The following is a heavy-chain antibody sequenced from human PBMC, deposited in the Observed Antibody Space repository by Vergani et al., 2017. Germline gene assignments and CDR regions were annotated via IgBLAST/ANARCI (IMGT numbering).Heavy chain of an antibody. CDR3: ARSPLIGELWSLGGY. Sequence: QVQLVQSGAEVKKPGSSVKVSCKASGGTFSSYAISWVRQAPGQGLEWMGRIIPILGIANYAQKFQGRVTMTTDTSTSTAYMELRSLRSDDTAVYYCARSPLIGELWSLGGYWGQGTLVTVSS. J-gene: IGHJ4*02. V-gene: IGHV1-69*04. D-gene: IGHD5-18*01. CDR1: GGTFSSYA. CDR2: IIPILGIA.